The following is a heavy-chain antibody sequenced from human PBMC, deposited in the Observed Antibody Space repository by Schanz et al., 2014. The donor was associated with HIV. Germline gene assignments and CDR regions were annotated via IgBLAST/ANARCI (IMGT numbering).Heavy chain of an antibody. CDR1: GFNMEDYA. D-gene: IGHD2-8*01. Sequence: VQLVESGGDLVKPGGSLRLSCAASGFNMEDYAMHWVRQGPGKGLEWVSGISWNRGRLGYGDAVKGRFTISRDNSKNTLYLQMNSLRVEDTAVYYCANSGYCTSGICYTRGYDTDVWGQGTTVTVSS. V-gene: IGHV3-9*01. CDR2: ISWNRGRL. J-gene: IGHJ6*02. CDR3: ANSGYCTSGICYTRGYDTDV.